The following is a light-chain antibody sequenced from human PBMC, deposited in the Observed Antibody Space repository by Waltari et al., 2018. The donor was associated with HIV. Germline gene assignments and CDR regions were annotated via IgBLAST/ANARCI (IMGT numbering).Light chain of an antibody. V-gene: IGLV2-23*02. CDR1: NSDVGNYTL. CDR3: CSYASSTTYV. J-gene: IGLJ1*01. Sequence: QSALTQPASVSGSPGQSLPISCTGTNSDVGNYTLVSWYQQHPGKAPKLMIYEVNKRPSGISDRFSGSKSDNTASLTISGLQAEDEADYYCCSYASSTTYVFGTGTKITVL. CDR2: EVN.